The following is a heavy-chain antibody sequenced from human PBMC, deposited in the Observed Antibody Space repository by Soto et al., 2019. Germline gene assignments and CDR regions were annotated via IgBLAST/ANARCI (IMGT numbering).Heavy chain of an antibody. CDR1: GFVFKGSS. Sequence: EVLLVESGGGLVQPGGSLKLSCEASGFVFKGSSIHWVRQASGKGLEWVGRIRDRAYNYATAYAASVKGRFTISRDDSNNKAYLQMDSLKTEDTAIYYCTRLISAAQDYWGQGTLVTVSS. CDR2: IRDRAYNYAT. J-gene: IGHJ4*02. V-gene: IGHV3-73*01. CDR3: TRLISAAQDY. D-gene: IGHD3-10*01.